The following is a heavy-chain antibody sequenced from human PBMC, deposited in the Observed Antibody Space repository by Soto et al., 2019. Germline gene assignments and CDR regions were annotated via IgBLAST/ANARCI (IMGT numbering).Heavy chain of an antibody. D-gene: IGHD2-15*01. CDR2: IIPIFGKA. V-gene: IGHV1-69*12. CDR1: GGTFSSYA. Sequence: QVQLVQSGAEVKKPGSSVKVSCKASGGTFSSYAISWVRQAPGQGLVWMGGIIPIFGKANYARKIQGSVTITADASTSTAYMELSSLRSEDTAVYYCARGELSGYCSGGSCYSWFDPWGQGTLVTVSS. CDR3: ARGELSGYCSGGSCYSWFDP. J-gene: IGHJ5*02.